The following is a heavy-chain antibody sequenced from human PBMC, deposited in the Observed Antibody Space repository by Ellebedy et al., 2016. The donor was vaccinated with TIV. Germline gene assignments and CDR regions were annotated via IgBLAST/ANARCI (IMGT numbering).Heavy chain of an antibody. CDR3: ARGLARDY. CDR1: GGSFSGYY. J-gene: IGHJ4*02. CDR2: ITHSGGT. V-gene: IGHV4-34*01. Sequence: MPSETLSLTCAVYGGSFSGYYWSWIRQPPGKGLEWIGEITHSGGTNYNPSLKSRVTISVDTSKNQFSLNLSSVTAADTAVYYCARGLARDYWGQGTLVTVSS.